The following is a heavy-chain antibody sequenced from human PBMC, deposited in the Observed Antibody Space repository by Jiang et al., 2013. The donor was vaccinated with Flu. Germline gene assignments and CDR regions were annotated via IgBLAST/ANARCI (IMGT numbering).Heavy chain of an antibody. CDR2: IYYSGST. Sequence: GLVKPSQTLSLTCTVSGGSIITSSHYWGWIRQPPGKGLEWIGDIYYSGSTYYNPSLKSRVTISVDTSKNHFSLKLSSVTAADTAVYYCARGASSRLRLFDPWGQGILVTVSS. D-gene: IGHD5-12*01. V-gene: IGHV4-39*02. CDR3: ARGASSRLRLFDP. CDR1: GGSIITSSHY. J-gene: IGHJ5*02.